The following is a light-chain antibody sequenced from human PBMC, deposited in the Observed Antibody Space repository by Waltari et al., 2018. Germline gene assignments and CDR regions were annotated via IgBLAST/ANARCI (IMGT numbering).Light chain of an antibody. J-gene: IGLJ3*02. V-gene: IGLV1-44*01. CDR1: SSNVGGND. CDR3: AAWDHSLHAWV. Sequence: QSVLTQPPSASGTPGQRVTISCSGTSSNVGGNDVNWYHQLPGTAPKVLIYSNNRRPSWFPDRFSGSKSGTSASLAISGLLSEDEADYYCAAWDHSLHAWVFGGGTKLTVL. CDR2: SNN.